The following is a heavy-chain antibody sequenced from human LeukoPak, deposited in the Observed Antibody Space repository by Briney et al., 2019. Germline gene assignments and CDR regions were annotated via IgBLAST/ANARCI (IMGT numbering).Heavy chain of an antibody. CDR1: GYSISSGYY. D-gene: IGHD3-22*01. CDR2: ICGSGST. CDR3: ARYSSAQTFDY. J-gene: IGHJ4*02. V-gene: IGHV4-38-2*01. Sequence: SETLSLTCAVSGYSISSGYYWGWIRQPPAKGLEWIGSICGSGSTSFNPSLKSRVTISVDTSQNQFSLNLTSVTAADTAVYYCARYSSAQTFDYWGQGTLVTVSS.